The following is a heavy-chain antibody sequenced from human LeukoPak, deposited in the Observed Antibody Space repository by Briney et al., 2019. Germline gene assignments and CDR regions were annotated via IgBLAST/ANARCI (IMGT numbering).Heavy chain of an antibody. Sequence: ASVKVSCKASGYTFTGYYMHWVRQAPGQGLEWMGWINPNSGGTNYAQKFQGRVTMTRDTSISTAYMELSRLRSDDTAVYYCARGAGGYCSGGSCYSGNWFDPWGQGTLVTVSS. V-gene: IGHV1-2*02. J-gene: IGHJ5*02. CDR1: GYTFTGYY. CDR3: ARGAGGYCSGGSCYSGNWFDP. CDR2: INPNSGGT. D-gene: IGHD2-15*01.